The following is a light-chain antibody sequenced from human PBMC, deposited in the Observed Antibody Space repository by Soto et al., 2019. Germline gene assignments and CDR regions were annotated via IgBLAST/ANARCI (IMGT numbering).Light chain of an antibody. J-gene: IGKJ1*01. CDR2: TAS. CDR3: QQYDLYSA. CDR1: QNINSH. V-gene: IGKV1-5*03. Sequence: DIQMTQSPSTLSASVGDIVTITCRASQNINSHLAWYQQKPGKAPKLLIYTASSLQSGVPSRLSGSGSGTQSTLPISSLQPDDFATFYCQQYDLYSAFGQGTKVEIK.